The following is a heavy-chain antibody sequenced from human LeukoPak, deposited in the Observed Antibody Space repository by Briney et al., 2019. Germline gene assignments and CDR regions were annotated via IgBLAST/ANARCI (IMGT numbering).Heavy chain of an antibody. Sequence: GGSLRLPCAASGFTFDDYGMNWVRQAPGKGLEWVSSISSSSSSIYYADSVKGRFTISRDNAKNSLYLQMNSLRAEDTAVYYCARGPTMKMDVWGKGTTVTVSS. V-gene: IGHV3-21*01. J-gene: IGHJ6*04. CDR1: GFTFDDYG. CDR3: ARGPTMKMDV. D-gene: IGHD3-22*01. CDR2: ISSSSSSI.